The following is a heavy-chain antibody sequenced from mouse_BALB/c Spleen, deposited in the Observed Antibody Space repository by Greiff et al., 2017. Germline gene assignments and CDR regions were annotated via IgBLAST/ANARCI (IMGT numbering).Heavy chain of an antibody. D-gene: IGHD1-1*01. J-gene: IGHJ4*01. CDR1: GYTFTNYW. CDR3: ADYGSSWDYAMDY. V-gene: IGHV1-63*02. CDR2: IYPGGGYT. Sequence: QVQLKQSGAELVRPGTSVKISCKASGYTFTNYWLGWVKQRPGHGLEWIGDIYPGGGYTNYNEKFKGKATLTADTSSSTAYMQLSSLTSEDSAVYFCADYGSSWDYAMDYWGQGTSVTVSS.